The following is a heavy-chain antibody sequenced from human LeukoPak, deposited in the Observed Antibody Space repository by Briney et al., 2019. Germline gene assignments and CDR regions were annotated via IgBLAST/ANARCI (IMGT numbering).Heavy chain of an antibody. CDR2: IKQDGSEK. CDR3: ARNTYYYDSSGYWAYDY. V-gene: IGHV3-7*01. Sequence: GGSLRLSCAASGFTFSSYWMSWVRQAPGKGLEWVANIKQDGSEKYYVDSVKGRFTISRGNAKNSLYLQMNSLRAEDTAVYYCARNTYYYDSSGYWAYDYWGQGTLVTVSS. D-gene: IGHD3-22*01. J-gene: IGHJ4*02. CDR1: GFTFSSYW.